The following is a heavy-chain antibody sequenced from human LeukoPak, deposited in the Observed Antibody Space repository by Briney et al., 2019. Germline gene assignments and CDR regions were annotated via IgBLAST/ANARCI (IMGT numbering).Heavy chain of an antibody. CDR3: ATIKRGSIFGYFDF. CDR1: GGSISSHY. D-gene: IGHD5-18*01. J-gene: IGHJ4*02. CDR2: LFDSVNT. V-gene: IGHV4-59*11. Sequence: SETLSLTCTVSGGSISSHYWSWIRQPPGKGLEWIAYLFDSVNTKDNPSLQSRLTLPADTSKNQFSLRLSSVTAADTAVYYCATIKRGSIFGYFDFWGQGIKVTVSS.